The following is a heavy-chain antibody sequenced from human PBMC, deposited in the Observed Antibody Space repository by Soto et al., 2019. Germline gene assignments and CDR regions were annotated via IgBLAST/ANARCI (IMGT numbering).Heavy chain of an antibody. CDR2: IIPTYGTA. J-gene: IGHJ2*01. Sequence: QVQLVQSGAEVKEPGSSVKVSCKVSGDTFNKYTINWVRQAPGQGLEWMAGIIPTYGTANYALKFHDRIKVTADESTTTAYMELNSLTSEDTAIYYCARDRDGYNYWYFDLWGRGTLITVSS. CDR3: ARDRDGYNYWYFDL. CDR1: GDTFNKYT. V-gene: IGHV1-69*01. D-gene: IGHD5-12*01.